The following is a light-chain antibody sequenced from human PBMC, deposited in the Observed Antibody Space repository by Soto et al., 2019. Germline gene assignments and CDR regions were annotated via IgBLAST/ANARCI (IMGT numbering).Light chain of an antibody. V-gene: IGLV2-11*01. Sequence: QSALTQPRSVSGSLGQSVTISCSGTSSNVGKYNYVYWYQQHPGKAPKLMIYDVSKRPSGVPDRFSGSKSGNTASLTISGLQAEDDADYYCRSYAGRYSVVFGGGTKLTVL. CDR2: DVS. CDR1: SSNVGKYNY. CDR3: RSYAGRYSVV. J-gene: IGLJ2*01.